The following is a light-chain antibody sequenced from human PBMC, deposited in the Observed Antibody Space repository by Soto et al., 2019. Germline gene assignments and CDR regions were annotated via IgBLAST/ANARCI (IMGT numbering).Light chain of an antibody. J-gene: IGKJ1*01. Sequence: EIVLTQSPGTLSLSPGERATLSCRASQSGTSSYLAWYQQKPGQAPRLLIYGAYRRAAGIPDRFSGSGSGTDFTLTIRRLEPEDFAVYYCQQYGSSPRTFGQGTKVDIK. CDR2: GAY. CDR1: QSGTSSY. CDR3: QQYGSSPRT. V-gene: IGKV3-20*01.